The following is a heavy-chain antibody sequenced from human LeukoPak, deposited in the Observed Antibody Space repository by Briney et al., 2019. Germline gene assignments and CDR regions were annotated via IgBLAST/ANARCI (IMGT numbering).Heavy chain of an antibody. CDR1: GFTFSSYS. V-gene: IGHV3-48*04. CDR2: ISSSSSTI. CDR3: ARRKADVRLRYYYYGMDV. Sequence: PGGSLRLSCAASGFTFSSYSMNWVRQAPGKGLEWVSYISSSSSTIYYADSVKGRFTISRDNAKNSLYLQMNSLRAEDTAVYYCARRKADVRLRYYYYGMDVWGQGTTVTVSS. J-gene: IGHJ6*02. D-gene: IGHD2-15*01.